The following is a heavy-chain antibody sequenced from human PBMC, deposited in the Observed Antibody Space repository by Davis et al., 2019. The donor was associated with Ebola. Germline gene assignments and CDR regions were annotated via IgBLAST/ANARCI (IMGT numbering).Heavy chain of an antibody. V-gene: IGHV1-46*01. Sequence: AASVKVSCKASGYTFTSYYMHWVRQAPGQGLEWMGIINPSGGSTSYAQKFQGRVTMTRDTSTSTVYMELSSLRSEDTAVYYCAKGGLRSPSLGGMDVWGQGTTVTVSS. CDR3: AKGGLRSPSLGGMDV. J-gene: IGHJ6*02. CDR2: INPSGGST. D-gene: IGHD5-12*01. CDR1: GYTFTSYY.